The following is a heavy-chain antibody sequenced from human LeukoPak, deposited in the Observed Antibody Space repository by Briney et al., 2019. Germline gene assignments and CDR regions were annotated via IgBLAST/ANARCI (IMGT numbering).Heavy chain of an antibody. J-gene: IGHJ6*03. V-gene: IGHV4-4*02. CDR2: IYHSGST. D-gene: IGHD4-11*01. CDR1: GGSISSSNW. Sequence: SGTLSLTCAVSGGSISSSNWWSWVRQPPGKGLEWIGEIYHSGSTNYNPSLKSRVTISVDKSKNQFSLKLSSVTAADTAVYYCARVYPTVEIPLNYYMDVWGKGTTVTVSS. CDR3: ARVYPTVEIPLNYYMDV.